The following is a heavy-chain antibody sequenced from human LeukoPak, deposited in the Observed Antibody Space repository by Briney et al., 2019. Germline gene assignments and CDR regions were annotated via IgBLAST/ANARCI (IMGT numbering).Heavy chain of an antibody. Sequence: GGSLRLSCTASGFTFGDYAMSWVRQAPGKGLEGGCFIRSKAYYGTTDYAASVKGRFTISRDDSESIAYLQMDSLNTEDTAVYYCTRIAAAGNFDSWGQGPLVTVSS. CDR1: GFTFGDYA. CDR2: IRSKAYYGTT. V-gene: IGHV3-49*04. J-gene: IGHJ4*02. D-gene: IGHD6-13*01. CDR3: TRIAAAGNFDS.